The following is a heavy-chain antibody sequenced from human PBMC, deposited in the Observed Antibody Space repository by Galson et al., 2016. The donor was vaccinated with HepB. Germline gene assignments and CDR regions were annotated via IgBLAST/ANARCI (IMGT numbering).Heavy chain of an antibody. CDR2: LSYAGHNE. CDR1: GFPFSNFG. J-gene: IGHJ4*02. Sequence: SLRLSCAASGFPFSNFGMHWVRQAPGKGLEWVAALSYAGHNEYYADALKGRFTISSDNSKNTMYLQMNSLRAEDTAVYYCAKDRDSGYDWGCDFWGQGTLVTVSS. D-gene: IGHD5-12*01. V-gene: IGHV3-30*18. CDR3: AKDRDSGYDWGCDF.